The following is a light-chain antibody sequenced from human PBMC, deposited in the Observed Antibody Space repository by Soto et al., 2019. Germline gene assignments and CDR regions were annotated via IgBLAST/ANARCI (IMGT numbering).Light chain of an antibody. J-gene: IGKJ1*01. V-gene: IGKV3-20*01. CDR1: QSVSSN. CDR2: GAS. CDR3: QQYVTSPRT. Sequence: EIVMTYSPATLSVSLWEIATLSCRASQSVSSNLAWYQQKRGQAPRRLIYGASIRATGIPDRFSGSGSGTDFTLTISRLEPEDFAVHYCQQYVTSPRTFGQGTKVDIK.